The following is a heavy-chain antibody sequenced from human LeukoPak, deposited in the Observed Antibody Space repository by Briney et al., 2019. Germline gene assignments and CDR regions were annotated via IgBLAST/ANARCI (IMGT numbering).Heavy chain of an antibody. CDR3: ARGIMTTSLGFDY. V-gene: IGHV4-30-4*01. Sequence: TSETLSLTCTVSGGSISSYYWSWIRQPPGKGLEWIGYIYYSGSTYYNPSLKSRVTISVDTSKNQFSLKLSSVTAADTAVYYCARGIMTTSLGFDYWGQGTLVTVSS. J-gene: IGHJ4*02. D-gene: IGHD3-16*01. CDR2: IYYSGST. CDR1: GGSISSYY.